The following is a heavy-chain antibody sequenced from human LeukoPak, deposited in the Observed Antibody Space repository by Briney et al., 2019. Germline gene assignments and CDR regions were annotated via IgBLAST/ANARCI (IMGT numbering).Heavy chain of an antibody. CDR1: GFSFRTYG. D-gene: IGHD1-26*01. Sequence: GGSLRLSCAASGFSFRTYGMHWVRQAPGKGLEWVAVISYDGSNKYYADSVKGRFTISRDNSKNTLYLQMNSLRAEDTAVYYCARSGYSGSYYWGQGTLVTVSS. V-gene: IGHV3-30*03. J-gene: IGHJ4*02. CDR3: ARSGYSGSYY. CDR2: ISYDGSNK.